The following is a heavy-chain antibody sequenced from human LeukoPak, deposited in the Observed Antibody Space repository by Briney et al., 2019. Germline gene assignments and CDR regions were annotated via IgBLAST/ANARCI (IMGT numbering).Heavy chain of an antibody. CDR1: GFSFRTST. D-gene: IGHD4-17*01. V-gene: IGHV3-21*01. CDR2: IGSTSSDK. Sequence: GGSLRLSCVASGFSFRTSTMNWVRQAPGKGLEWVSSIGSTSSDKYYIESVRGRFTISRDNAENSLFLEMNNLTADDTAMYYCVNGDQRESWGPGTRVTVSS. J-gene: IGHJ4*02. CDR3: VNGDQRES.